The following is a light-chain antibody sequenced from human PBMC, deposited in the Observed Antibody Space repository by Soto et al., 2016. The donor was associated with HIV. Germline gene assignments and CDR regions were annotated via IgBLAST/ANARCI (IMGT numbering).Light chain of an antibody. V-gene: IGLV3-1*01. CDR1: KLGDKY. CDR2: EDS. Sequence: SYELTQAPSVSVSPGQTATISCSGDKLGDKYISWLQQRPGQSPLLLIYEDSKRPSGIPDRFSGSNSGSTATLTISGTQAMDEADYFCQAWDNNIHVFGAGTKVTV. J-gene: IGLJ1*01. CDR3: QAWDNNIHV.